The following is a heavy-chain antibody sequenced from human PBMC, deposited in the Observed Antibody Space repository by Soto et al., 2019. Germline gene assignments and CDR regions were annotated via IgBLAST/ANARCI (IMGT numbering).Heavy chain of an antibody. D-gene: IGHD2-21*01. CDR1: GFTFSSYA. Sequence: GGSLRLSCAASGFTFSSYAMSWVRQAPGKGLGWVSAIHYSGGSTYYADSVKGRFTISRDNSKNTLFLQMNSLRAEDTAVYYCAKGVNRGRTDDAFDIWGQGTMVTVSS. CDR3: AKGVNRGRTDDAFDI. V-gene: IGHV3-23*01. J-gene: IGHJ3*02. CDR2: IHYSGGST.